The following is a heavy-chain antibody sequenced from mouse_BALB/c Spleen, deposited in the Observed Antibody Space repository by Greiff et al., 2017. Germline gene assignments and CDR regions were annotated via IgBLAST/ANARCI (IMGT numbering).Heavy chain of an antibody. D-gene: IGHD1-2*01. J-gene: IGHJ3*01. V-gene: IGHV1-80*01. Sequence: QVQLKESGAELVRPGSSVKISCKASGYAFSSYWMNWVKQRPGQGLEWIGQIYPGDGDTNYNGKFKGKATLTADKSSSTAYMQLSSLTSEDSAVYFCARGGTAPWFAYWGQGTLVTVSA. CDR2: IYPGDGDT. CDR1: GYAFSSYW. CDR3: ARGGTAPWFAY.